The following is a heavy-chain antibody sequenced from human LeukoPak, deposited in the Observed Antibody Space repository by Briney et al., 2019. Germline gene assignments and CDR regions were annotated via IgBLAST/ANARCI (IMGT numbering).Heavy chain of an antibody. V-gene: IGHV3-21*01. J-gene: IGHJ4*02. Sequence: GGSLRLSCAASGFTFSSYSMNWVRQAPGKGLEWVSSISSSSSYIYYADSVKGRFTISRDNAKNSLYLQMNSLRAEDTAVYYCASEDGYNHPSYFDYWGRGTLVTVSS. CDR1: GFTFSSYS. CDR2: ISSSSSYI. CDR3: ASEDGYNHPSYFDY. D-gene: IGHD5-24*01.